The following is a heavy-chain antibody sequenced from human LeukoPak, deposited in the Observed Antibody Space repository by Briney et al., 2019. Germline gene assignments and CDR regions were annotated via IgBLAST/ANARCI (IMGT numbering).Heavy chain of an antibody. CDR1: GFTFSSYA. CDR2: ISYDGSNK. D-gene: IGHD2-15*01. CDR3: ASRVAATLYGMDV. Sequence: GRSLRLSCAASGFTFSSYAMHRVRQAPGKGLEWVAVISYDGSNKYYADSVKGRFTISRDNSKNTLYLQMNSLRAEDTAVYYCASRVAATLYGMDVWGQGTTVTVSS. J-gene: IGHJ6*02. V-gene: IGHV3-30-3*01.